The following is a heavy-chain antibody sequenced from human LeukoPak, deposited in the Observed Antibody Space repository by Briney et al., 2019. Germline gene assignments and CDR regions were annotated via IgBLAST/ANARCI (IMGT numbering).Heavy chain of an antibody. J-gene: IGHJ4*02. D-gene: IGHD6-13*01. CDR2: IYHSGST. V-gene: IGHV4-4*02. CDR3: TRLKPGIAAADY. Sequence: SGTLSLTCAVSGGSISSSNWWSWVRQPPGKGLEWIGEIYHSGSTKYNPSLKSRVTISVDRSKNQFSLKLSSVTAADTAVYYCTRLKPGIAAADYWGQGTLVTVSS. CDR1: GGSISSSNW.